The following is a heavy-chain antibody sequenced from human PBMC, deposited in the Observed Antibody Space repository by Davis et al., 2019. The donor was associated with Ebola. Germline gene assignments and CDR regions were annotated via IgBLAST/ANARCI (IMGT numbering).Heavy chain of an antibody. D-gene: IGHD4-17*01. CDR2: ISGSGGST. V-gene: IGHV3-23*01. Sequence: GESLKISCTDSVITFSSYAMTWVRQAPGKGLEWVSAISGSGGSTYYADSVKDRFTISRDNSKNTLYLQMNSLGAEDTAVYYCAKAFFTTHPWFDYWGQGILVTVPS. CDR1: VITFSSYA. CDR3: AKAFFTTHPWFDY. J-gene: IGHJ4*02.